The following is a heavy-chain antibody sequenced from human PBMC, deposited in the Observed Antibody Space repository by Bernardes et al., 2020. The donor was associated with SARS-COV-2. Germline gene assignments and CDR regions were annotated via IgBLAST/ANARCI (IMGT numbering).Heavy chain of an antibody. CDR1: GFTFSSYG. Sequence: GGSLRLSCAASGFTFSSYGMHWVRQAPGKGLEWVAVISDDGTIQYYEDSVKGRFTISRDNSKNTLYLQMNSLRTEDTAVHYCAKGGFGELLFQFDYWGQGTLVTVSS. V-gene: IGHV3-30*18. CDR3: AKGGFGELLFQFDY. J-gene: IGHJ4*02. CDR2: ISDDGTIQ. D-gene: IGHD3-10*01.